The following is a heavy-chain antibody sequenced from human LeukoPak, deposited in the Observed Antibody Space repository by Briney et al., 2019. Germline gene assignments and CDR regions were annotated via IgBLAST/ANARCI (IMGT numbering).Heavy chain of an antibody. J-gene: IGHJ3*02. Sequence: SETLSLTCTVSGGSISSGGYSWSWIRQPPGKGLEWIGEINHSGSTNYNPSLKSRVTISVDTSKNQFSLKLSSVTAADTAVYYCARASEVWLPTGHAFDIWGQGTMVTVSS. CDR3: ARASEVWLPTGHAFDI. CDR1: GGSISSGGYS. CDR2: INHSGST. V-gene: IGHV4-39*07. D-gene: IGHD3-22*01.